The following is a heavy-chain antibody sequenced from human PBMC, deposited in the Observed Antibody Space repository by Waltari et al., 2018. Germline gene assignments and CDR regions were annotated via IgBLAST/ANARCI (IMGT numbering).Heavy chain of an antibody. V-gene: IGHV5-51*01. CDR2: VYPGDSDT. CDR1: ESSFTRSW. CDR3: ARQKAGDGYFVFDF. J-gene: IGHJ4*02. D-gene: IGHD5-12*01. Sequence: DVQLVQSGAEVKKHGESLKIVCKGSESSFTRSWIGWGRQMPGKGLEWMGIVYPGDSDTRYSPSFQGHVTISVDKSISTAYLQWNSLQASDTAMYYCARQKAGDGYFVFDFWGQGTLVTVSS.